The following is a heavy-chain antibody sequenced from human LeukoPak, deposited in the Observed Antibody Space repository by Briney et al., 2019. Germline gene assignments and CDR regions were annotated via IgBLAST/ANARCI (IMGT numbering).Heavy chain of an antibody. Sequence: SETLSLTCTVSGGSISTYYWSWIRQPSGKGLEWIGYIYYRGSTTYNPSLTSRVTISVDTSKNQFSLKVSSVNAADTAVYYWAREGSRRYYYYSLDVWGQGTTVPVSS. J-gene: IGHJ6*02. CDR3: AREGSRRYYYYSLDV. CDR2: IYYRGST. CDR1: GGSISTYY. D-gene: IGHD2-2*01. V-gene: IGHV4-59*01.